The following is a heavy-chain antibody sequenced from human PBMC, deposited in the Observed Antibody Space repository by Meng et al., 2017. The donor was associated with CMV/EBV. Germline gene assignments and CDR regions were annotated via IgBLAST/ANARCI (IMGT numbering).Heavy chain of an antibody. D-gene: IGHD3-3*01. CDR3: ARDVTIFGTRRGMDV. Sequence: SETLSLTCTVSGGSISSYYWSWIRQPPGKGLEWIGYIYYSGSTNYNPSLKSRVTISVDTSKNKFSLKLSSVTAADTAVYYCARDVTIFGTRRGMDVWGQGTTVTVSS. CDR2: IYYSGST. CDR1: GGSISSYY. J-gene: IGHJ6*02. V-gene: IGHV4-59*01.